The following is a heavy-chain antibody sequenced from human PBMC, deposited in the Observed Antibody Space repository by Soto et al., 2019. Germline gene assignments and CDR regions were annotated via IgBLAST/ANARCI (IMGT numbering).Heavy chain of an antibody. CDR3: ALGPPNYYDGRGYDLRARGYYYYGMDV. CDR2: INHSGST. Sequence: QVQLQQWGAGLLKPSETLSLTCAVYGGSFSGYSWSWIRQPPGQGLEWIGEINHSGSTNDNPSLQSRVTISVDTSKNQFSLKLSSVTAADTAEYYWALGPPNYYDGRGYDLRARGYYYYGMDVWVQGTTVTVYS. J-gene: IGHJ6*02. V-gene: IGHV4-34*01. D-gene: IGHD3-22*01. CDR1: GGSFSGYS.